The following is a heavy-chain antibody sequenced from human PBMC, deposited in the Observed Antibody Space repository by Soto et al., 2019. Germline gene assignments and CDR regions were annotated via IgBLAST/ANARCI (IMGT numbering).Heavy chain of an antibody. J-gene: IGHJ4*02. Sequence: QVQLVESGGGVVQPGRSLRLSCAASDFSFGNYGIHWARQAPGKGLEWVAEMSDDGSKKYYGDSVKGRFTISRDNSKNTLYLLMDSLRPEDTAMYYCAKELRETGGYYFDCWGQGTLVTVSS. D-gene: IGHD3-16*01. V-gene: IGHV3-30*18. CDR1: DFSFGNYG. CDR3: AKELRETGGYYFDC. CDR2: MSDDGSKK.